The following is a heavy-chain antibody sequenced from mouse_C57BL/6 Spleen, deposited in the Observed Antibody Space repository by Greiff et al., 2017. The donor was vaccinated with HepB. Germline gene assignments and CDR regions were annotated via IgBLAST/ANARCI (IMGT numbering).Heavy chain of an antibody. Sequence: VQLKESGPGLVKPSQSLSLTCSVTGYSITSGYYWNWIRQFPGNKLEWMGYISYDGSNNYNPSLKNRISITRDTSKNQVFLKLNSVTTEDTATYYCARGNYDNDWYFDVWGPGTTVTVSS. J-gene: IGHJ1*01. CDR3: ARGNYDNDWYFDV. V-gene: IGHV3-6*01. CDR1: GYSITSGYY. CDR2: ISYDGSN. D-gene: IGHD2-4*01.